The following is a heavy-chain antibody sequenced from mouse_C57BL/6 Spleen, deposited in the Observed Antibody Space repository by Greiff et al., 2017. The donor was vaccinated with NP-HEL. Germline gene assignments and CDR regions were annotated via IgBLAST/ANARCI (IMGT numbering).Heavy chain of an antibody. CDR2: IDTEDGET. V-gene: IGHV14-2*01. CDR3: ARRDYGRDWYFDD. J-gene: IGHJ1*03. Sequence: EVQLQESGAELVKPGASVKLSCTASGFNIKDYYMHWVKQRTEQGLEWIGRIDTEDGETNYDPKFQGKATITADTSSNTAYLQLSSLTSEDTSVCYSARRDYGRDWYFDDWGTGTTVTVSS. D-gene: IGHD1-1*01. CDR1: GFNIKDYY.